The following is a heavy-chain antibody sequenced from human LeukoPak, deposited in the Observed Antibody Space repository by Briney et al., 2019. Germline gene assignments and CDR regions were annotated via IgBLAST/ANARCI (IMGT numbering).Heavy chain of an antibody. CDR3: VRANDYGGPSI. D-gene: IGHD4-23*01. J-gene: IGHJ3*02. V-gene: IGHV3-74*01. CDR2: INSDGSTT. CDR1: GFTFSSYW. Sequence: PGGSLRLSCAASGFTFSSYWMHWVRQAPGKGLVWVSRINSDGSTTNYADSVEGRFTISRDNAKSTMYLQMNSLRADDTAVYSCVRANDYGGPSIWGQGTTVTVSS.